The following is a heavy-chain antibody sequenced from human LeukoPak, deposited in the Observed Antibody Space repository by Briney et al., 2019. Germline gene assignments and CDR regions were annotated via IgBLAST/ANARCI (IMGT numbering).Heavy chain of an antibody. D-gene: IGHD3-10*01. J-gene: IGHJ6*04. Sequence: GASVKVSCKASGYTFTSYGISWVRQPPGQGLEWMGWISAYNGNTNYAQKLQGRVTMTTDTSTSTAYMEPRSLRSDDTAVYYCARGGRGFGELLYADVWGKGTTVTVSS. V-gene: IGHV1-18*01. CDR1: GYTFTSYG. CDR2: ISAYNGNT. CDR3: ARGGRGFGELLYADV.